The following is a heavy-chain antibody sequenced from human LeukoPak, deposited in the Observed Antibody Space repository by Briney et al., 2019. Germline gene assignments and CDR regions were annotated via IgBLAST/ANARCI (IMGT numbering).Heavy chain of an antibody. CDR2: IYPGDSDT. CDR3: ARHLSGYDPAFDI. V-gene: IGHV5-51*01. D-gene: IGHD5-12*01. J-gene: IGHJ3*02. CDR1: GYSFTSNW. Sequence: GESLKISCKGSGYSFTSNWIGWLRQMPGKGLEWMGIIYPGDSDTRYSPSFQGQVTISADKSISTAYLQWSSLKASDTAMYYCARHLSGYDPAFDIWGQGTMLTVSS.